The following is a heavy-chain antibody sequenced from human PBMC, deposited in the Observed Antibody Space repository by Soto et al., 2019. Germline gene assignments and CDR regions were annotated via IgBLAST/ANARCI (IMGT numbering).Heavy chain of an antibody. V-gene: IGHV1-18*01. CDR3: ARDNLIVVVTAHFDY. J-gene: IGHJ4*02. CDR1: GYTFTSYG. CDR2: ISAYNGNT. D-gene: IGHD2-21*02. Sequence: ASVKVSCKASGYTFTSYGISWVRQAPGQGLEWMGWISAYNGNTNYAQKLQGRVTMTTDTSTSTAYMELRSLRSDDTAVYYCARDNLIVVVTAHFDYWGQGTLVTVSS.